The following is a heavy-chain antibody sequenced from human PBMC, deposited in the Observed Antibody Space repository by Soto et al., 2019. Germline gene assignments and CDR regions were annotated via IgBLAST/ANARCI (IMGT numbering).Heavy chain of an antibody. CDR1: GGSISSGDYY. D-gene: IGHD3-3*01. CDR2: IYYSGST. V-gene: IGHV4-30-4*01. J-gene: IGHJ4*02. Sequence: QVQLQESGPGLVKPSQTLSLTCTVSGGSISSGDYYWSWIRQPPGKGLEWIGYIYYSGSTYYNPSIKSRVTITVDTYQNRFSLKLSSVTAADTAVYDCARDGCGYDFWSGSSLWGKGPLVTVSS. CDR3: ARDGCGYDFWSGSSL.